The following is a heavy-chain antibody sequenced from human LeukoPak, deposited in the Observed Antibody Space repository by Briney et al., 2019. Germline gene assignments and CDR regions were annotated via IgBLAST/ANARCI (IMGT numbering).Heavy chain of an antibody. J-gene: IGHJ4*02. CDR1: GFTFSSYG. CDR3: ARVFSGSYYVEVYFDY. D-gene: IGHD1-26*01. Sequence: GGSLRLSCAASGFTFSSYGMHWVRQAPGKGLEWVAFIRYDGSNKYYADSVKGRFTISRDNSKNSLYLQMNSLRAEDTALYYCARVFSGSYYVEVYFDYWGQGTLVTVSS. CDR2: IRYDGSNK. V-gene: IGHV3-30*02.